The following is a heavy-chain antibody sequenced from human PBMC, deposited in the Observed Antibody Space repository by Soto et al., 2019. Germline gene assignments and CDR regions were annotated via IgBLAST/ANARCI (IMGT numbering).Heavy chain of an antibody. J-gene: IGHJ4*02. D-gene: IGHD3-9*01. CDR2: IYYSGST. Sequence: SETLSLTCTVSGGSISSSSYYWGWIRQPPGKGLEWIGSIYYSGSTYYNPSLKSRVTISVDTSKNQFSLKLSSVTAADTAVYYCARRRYFDWLAYFDYWGQGTLVTVSS. CDR1: GGSISSSSYY. V-gene: IGHV4-39*01. CDR3: ARRRYFDWLAYFDY.